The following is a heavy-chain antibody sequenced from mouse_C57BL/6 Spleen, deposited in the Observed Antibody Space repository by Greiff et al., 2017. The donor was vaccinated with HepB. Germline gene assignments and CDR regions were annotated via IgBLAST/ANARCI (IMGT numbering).Heavy chain of an antibody. CDR1: GFTFSSYT. V-gene: IGHV5-9*01. Sequence: EVMLVESGGGLVKPGGSLKLSCAASGFTFSSYTMSWVRQTPEKRLEWVATISGGGGNTYYPDSVKGRFTISRDNAKNTLYLQMSSLRSEDTALYYCARKGREKTDSSGSPYAMDYWGQGTSVTVSS. CDR3: ARKGREKTDSSGSPYAMDY. CDR2: ISGGGGNT. J-gene: IGHJ4*01. D-gene: IGHD3-2*02.